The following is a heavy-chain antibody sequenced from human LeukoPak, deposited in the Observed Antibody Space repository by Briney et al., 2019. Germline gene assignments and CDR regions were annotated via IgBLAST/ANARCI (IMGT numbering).Heavy chain of an antibody. J-gene: IGHJ4*02. D-gene: IGHD1-26*01. CDR2: INSDGSST. Sequence: PGGSLRLSCAASGFTVSSNYMSWVRQAPGKGLVWVSRINSDGSSTSYADSVKGRFTISRDNAKNTLYLQMNSLRAEDTAVYYCARGIVGATTLDYWGQGTLVTVSS. CDR3: ARGIVGATTLDY. V-gene: IGHV3-74*01. CDR1: GFTVSSNY.